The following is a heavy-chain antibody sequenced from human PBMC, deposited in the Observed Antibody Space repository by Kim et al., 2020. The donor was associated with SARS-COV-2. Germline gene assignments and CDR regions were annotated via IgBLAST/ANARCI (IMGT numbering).Heavy chain of an antibody. CDR2: FDLEDNER. J-gene: IGHJ3*01. CDR1: GHTLKDLS. Sequence: ASVKVSCSVSGHTLKDLSMHWVRQAPGKGLEWMGYFDLEDNERVYAQKLQGRVTMTEDTSTNTAYMELYSLKFEDTAMYYCVTEVPQENGDYEGVLELWGQGTVVTVSS. D-gene: IGHD4-17*01. V-gene: IGHV1-24*01. CDR3: VTEVPQENGDYEGVLEL.